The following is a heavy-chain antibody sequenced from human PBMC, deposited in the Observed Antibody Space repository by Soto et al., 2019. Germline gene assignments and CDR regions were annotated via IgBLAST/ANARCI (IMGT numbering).Heavy chain of an antibody. CDR3: ARDLREGAARLYYYYYGMDV. D-gene: IGHD6-6*01. Sequence: SETLSLTCTVSGGSISSYYWSWIRQPAGKGLEWIGCIYTSGSTNYNPSLKSRVTMSVDTSKNQFSLKLSSVTAADTAVYYCARDLREGAARLYYYYYGMDVWGQGTTVTVSS. CDR2: IYTSGST. V-gene: IGHV4-4*07. J-gene: IGHJ6*02. CDR1: GGSISSYY.